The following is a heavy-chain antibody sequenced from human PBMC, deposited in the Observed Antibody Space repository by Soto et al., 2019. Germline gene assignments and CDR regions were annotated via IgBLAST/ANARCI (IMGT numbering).Heavy chain of an antibody. D-gene: IGHD2-8*01. CDR2: AYYSGST. V-gene: IGHV4-59*01. CDR1: GRSFSGYY. CDR3: ARDRSTYGGGGTGEVKENWFDP. Sequence: SETLSLTCAVYGRSFSGYYWSWIRQPPGKGLEWIGYAYYSGSTDYNPSLKSRVTMSVDTAKNQVSLKLNSVTTADTAVYYCARDRSTYGGGGTGEVKENWFDPWGPGTLVTVSS. J-gene: IGHJ5*02.